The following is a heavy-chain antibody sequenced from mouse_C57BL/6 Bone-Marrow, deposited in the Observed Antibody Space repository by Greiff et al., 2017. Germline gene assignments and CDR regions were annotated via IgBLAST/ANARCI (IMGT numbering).Heavy chain of an antibody. J-gene: IGHJ4*01. V-gene: IGHV1-55*01. CDR3: ARAYYYGSSSYAMDY. CDR2: IYPGSGST. D-gene: IGHD1-1*01. CDR1: GYTFTSYW. Sequence: QVQLKQSGAELVKPGASVKMSCKASGYTFTSYWITWVKQRPGQGLEWIGDIYPGSGSTNYNEKFKSKATLTVDTSSSTAYMQRSSLTSEDSAVYYCARAYYYGSSSYAMDYWGQGTSVTVSS.